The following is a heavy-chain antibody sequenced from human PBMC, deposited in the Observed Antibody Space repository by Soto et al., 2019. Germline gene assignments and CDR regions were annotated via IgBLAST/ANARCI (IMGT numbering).Heavy chain of an antibody. J-gene: IGHJ5*02. CDR1: GGSVSSGSYY. CDR2: IYYSGST. CDR3: ARVTYYDFWSGYYTPTWNWFYP. D-gene: IGHD3-3*01. Sequence: SETLSLTCTVSGGSVSSGSYYWSWIRQPPGKGLEWIGYIYYSGSTNYNPSLKSRVTISVDTSKNQFSLKLSSVTAADTAVYYCARVTYYDFWSGYYTPTWNWFYPWGQGTLVTVSS. V-gene: IGHV4-61*01.